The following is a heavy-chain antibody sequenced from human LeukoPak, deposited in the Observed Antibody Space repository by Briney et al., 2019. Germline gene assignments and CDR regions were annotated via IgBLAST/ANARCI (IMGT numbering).Heavy chain of an antibody. J-gene: IGHJ3*02. D-gene: IGHD3-10*01. Sequence: ASVKVSCKASGGTFSSYAISWVRQAPGQGLEWMGGIIPIFGTANYAQKFQGRVTITADESTSTAYMELSRLRSDDTAVYYCARDFSQGSDYYGSGGGDAFDIWGQGTMVTVSS. CDR1: GGTFSSYA. V-gene: IGHV1-69*13. CDR3: ARDFSQGSDYYGSGGGDAFDI. CDR2: IIPIFGTA.